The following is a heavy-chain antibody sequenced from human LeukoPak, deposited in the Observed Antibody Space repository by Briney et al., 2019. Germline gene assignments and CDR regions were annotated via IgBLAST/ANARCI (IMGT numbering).Heavy chain of an antibody. J-gene: IGHJ4*02. V-gene: IGHV4-34*01. CDR3: ARGYCSSTSCYMLFDY. CDR2: INHSGST. CDR1: GGSFSGYY. D-gene: IGHD2-2*02. Sequence: PSETLSLTCAVYGGSFSGYYWSWLRQPPGKGLEWIGEINHSGSTNYNPSLKSRVTISVDTSKNQFSLKLSSVTAADTAVYYCARGYCSSTSCYMLFDYWGQGTLVTVSS.